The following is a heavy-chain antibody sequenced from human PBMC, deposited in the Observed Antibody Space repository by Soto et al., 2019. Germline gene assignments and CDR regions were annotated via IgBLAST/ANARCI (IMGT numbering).Heavy chain of an antibody. D-gene: IGHD3-22*01. V-gene: IGHV3-23*01. CDR3: ARAKAGSIGYLNWFDP. CDR1: GFTFSSYA. Sequence: GGSLRLSCAASGFTFSSYAMTWVRQAPGKGLVWVSTISASGGSTYYADSVKGRFTISRDNSQNTLYLQMNSLRAEDTAVYYCARAKAGSIGYLNWFDPWGQGTLVTVSS. CDR2: ISASGGST. J-gene: IGHJ5*02.